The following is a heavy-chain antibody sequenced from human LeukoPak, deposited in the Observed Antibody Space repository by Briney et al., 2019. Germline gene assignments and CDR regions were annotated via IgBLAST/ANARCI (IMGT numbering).Heavy chain of an antibody. CDR2: IYYSGTT. J-gene: IGHJ4*02. CDR1: GGSISGYY. V-gene: IGHV4-59*01. CDR3: AKDHYDSSGYPFDY. D-gene: IGHD3-22*01. Sequence: SETLSLTCTVSGGSISGYYWSWIRQPPGKGLEWIGFIYYSGTTNYNPSLKSRVNMSLDTSKNQFSLKLSSVTAADTAVYYCAKDHYDSSGYPFDYWGQGTLVTVSS.